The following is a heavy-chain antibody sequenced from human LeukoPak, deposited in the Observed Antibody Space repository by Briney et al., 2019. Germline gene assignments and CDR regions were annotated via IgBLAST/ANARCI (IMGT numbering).Heavy chain of an antibody. CDR3: AKGDSSTPKYYLGY. CDR2: ISYDGSNK. Sequence: GRSLRLSCAASGFTFSSYGTHWVRQAPGKGLEWVAVISYDGSNKYYADSVKGRFTISRDNAKNSLYLQMNSLRAEDTALYYCAKGDSSTPKYYLGYWGQGTLVTVSS. J-gene: IGHJ4*02. CDR1: GFTFSSYG. D-gene: IGHD3-22*01. V-gene: IGHV3-30*18.